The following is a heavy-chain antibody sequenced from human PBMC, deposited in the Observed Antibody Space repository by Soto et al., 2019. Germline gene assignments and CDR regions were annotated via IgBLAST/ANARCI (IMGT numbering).Heavy chain of an antibody. Sequence: EASVKVSCKASGGTFSSYAISWVRQAPGQGLEWMGGIIPIFGTANYAQKFQGRVTITADKSTSTAYMELSSLRSEDTAVYYCARGSDYYDSSGYYSDYWGQGTLVTVSS. CDR2: IIPIFGTA. D-gene: IGHD3-22*01. J-gene: IGHJ4*02. CDR1: GGTFSSYA. CDR3: ARGSDYYDSSGYYSDY. V-gene: IGHV1-69*06.